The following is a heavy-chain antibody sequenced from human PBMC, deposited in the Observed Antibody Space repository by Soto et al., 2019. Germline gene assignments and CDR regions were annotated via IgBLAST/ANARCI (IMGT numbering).Heavy chain of an antibody. J-gene: IGHJ4*02. V-gene: IGHV4-59*12. CDR1: GGSISSYY. Sequence: SETLSLTCTVSGGSISSYYWSWIRQPPGKGLEWIGYIYYSGSTNYNPSLKSRVTISVDTSKNQFSLKLSSVTAADTAVYYCARASTTVNTLDYWGQGTLVTVSS. D-gene: IGHD4-17*01. CDR3: ARASTTVNTLDY. CDR2: IYYSGST.